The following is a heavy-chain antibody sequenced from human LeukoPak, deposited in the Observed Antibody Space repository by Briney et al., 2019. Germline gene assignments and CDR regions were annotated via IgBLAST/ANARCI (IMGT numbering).Heavy chain of an antibody. J-gene: IGHJ2*01. D-gene: IGHD2-2*01. CDR1: GFTFSSYG. Sequence: GGSLRLSCAASGFTFSSYGMPWVRQAPGKGLEWVAFIRYDGSNKYYADSVKGRFTISRDNSKNTLYLQMNSLRAEDTAVYYCAKDSGVVPAATGWYFDLWGRGTLVTVSS. V-gene: IGHV3-30*02. CDR3: AKDSGVVPAATGWYFDL. CDR2: IRYDGSNK.